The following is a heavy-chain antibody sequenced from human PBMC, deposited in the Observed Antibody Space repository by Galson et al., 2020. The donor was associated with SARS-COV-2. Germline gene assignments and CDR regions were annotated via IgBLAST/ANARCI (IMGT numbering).Heavy chain of an antibody. CDR3: ARRVVPAAIYLDYVDY. CDR1: GGSISSGGYY. Sequence: TLSLTCTVPGGSISSGGYYWSWIRQHPGKGLELIGYIYYSVSPYYNPSLKSRVTISVATSKNQFALKLSSVTAADTAVYYCARRVVPAAIYLDYVDYWGQGTLVTVSS. CDR2: IYYSVSP. J-gene: IGHJ4*02. V-gene: IGHV4-31*03. D-gene: IGHD2-2*01.